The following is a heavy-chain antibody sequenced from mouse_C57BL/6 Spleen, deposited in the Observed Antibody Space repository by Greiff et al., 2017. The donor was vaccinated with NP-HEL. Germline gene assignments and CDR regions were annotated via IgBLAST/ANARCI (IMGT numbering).Heavy chain of an antibody. CDR1: GYTFTSYW. J-gene: IGHJ4*01. V-gene: IGHV1-50*01. CDR3: ARGHYYGSSPYAMDY. D-gene: IGHD1-1*01. CDR2: IDPSDSYT. Sequence: VQLQQSGAELVKPGASVKLSCKASGYTFTSYWMQWVKQRPGQGLEWIGEIDPSDSYTNYNQKFKGKATLTVDTSSSTAYMQLSSLTSEDSAVYYCARGHYYGSSPYAMDYWGQGTSVTVSS.